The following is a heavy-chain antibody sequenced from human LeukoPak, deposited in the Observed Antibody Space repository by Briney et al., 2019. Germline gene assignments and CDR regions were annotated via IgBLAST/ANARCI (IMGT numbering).Heavy chain of an antibody. D-gene: IGHD5-24*01. CDR3: ARGEEMATLFDY. CDR1: GGSISSYY. CDR2: IYYSGST. Sequence: PSETLSLTCTVSGGSISSYYWSWIRQPPGKGLEWIGYIYYSGSTNYNPSLKSRVTISVDTSKNQFSLKLSSVTAADTAVYYCARGEEMATLFDYWGQGTLVTVSS. V-gene: IGHV4-59*01. J-gene: IGHJ4*02.